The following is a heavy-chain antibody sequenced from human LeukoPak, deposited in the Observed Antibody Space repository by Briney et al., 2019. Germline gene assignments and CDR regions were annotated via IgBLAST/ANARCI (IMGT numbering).Heavy chain of an antibody. V-gene: IGHV1-24*01. Sequence: ASVKVSCKVSGYTLTELSMHWVRQAPGKGLEWMGGFDPEDGETIYAQKFQGRVTMTEDTSTDTAYMELSSLRSEDTAVYYCATAPINRVAANNWFDPWGQGTLVTVSS. CDR2: FDPEDGET. D-gene: IGHD6-19*01. CDR1: GYTLTELS. CDR3: ATAPINRVAANNWFDP. J-gene: IGHJ5*02.